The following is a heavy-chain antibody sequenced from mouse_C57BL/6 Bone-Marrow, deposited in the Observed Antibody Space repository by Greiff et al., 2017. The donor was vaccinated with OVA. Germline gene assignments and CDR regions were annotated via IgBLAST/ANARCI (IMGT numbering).Heavy chain of an antibody. J-gene: IGHJ1*03. CDR1: GYTFTDYN. V-gene: IGHV1-18*01. CDR3: ARRYSDWDFDV. D-gene: IGHD1-1*01. Sequence: VQLQQSGPELVKPGASVKISCKASGYTFTDYNMDWVKQSHGQGLEWIGDLNPNNGGTISNQKFKGKATLTVDKSSSTAYMQIHSLTSEDTAVYYCARRYSDWDFDVWGTGTTVTVSS. CDR2: LNPNNGGT.